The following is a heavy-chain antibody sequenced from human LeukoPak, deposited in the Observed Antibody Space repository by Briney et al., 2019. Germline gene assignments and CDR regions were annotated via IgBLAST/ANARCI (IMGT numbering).Heavy chain of an antibody. J-gene: IGHJ5*02. D-gene: IGHD3-10*01. Sequence: PSETLSLTCAVYGGSFSGYYWSWIRQPPGKGLEWIGEINHSGSTNYNPSLKSRVTISVDTSKNQFSLKLSSVTAADTAVYYCARYMVRGVIRFDPWGQGTLVSVSS. CDR2: INHSGST. CDR1: GGSFSGYY. CDR3: ARYMVRGVIRFDP. V-gene: IGHV4-34*01.